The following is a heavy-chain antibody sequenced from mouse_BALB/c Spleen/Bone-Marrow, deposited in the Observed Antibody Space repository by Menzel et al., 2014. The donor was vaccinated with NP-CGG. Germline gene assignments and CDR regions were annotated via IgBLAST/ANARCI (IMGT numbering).Heavy chain of an antibody. CDR2: INPYNGDT. Sequence: QLQQSGPELVKPGASVKISCKASGYSFTGYFMNWVMQSHGKSLEWIGRINPYNGDTFYNQKFKGKATLTADKSSSTAHMELRSLASEDSAVYYCARSGYYGSSYFDYWGQGTTLTVSS. J-gene: IGHJ2*01. V-gene: IGHV1-20*02. D-gene: IGHD1-1*01. CDR3: ARSGYYGSSYFDY. CDR1: GYSFTGYF.